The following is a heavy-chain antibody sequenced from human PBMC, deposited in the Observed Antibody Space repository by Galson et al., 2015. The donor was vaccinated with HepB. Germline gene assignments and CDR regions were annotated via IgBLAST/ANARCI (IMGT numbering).Heavy chain of an antibody. V-gene: IGHV4-39*01. CDR3: ARHETRGSVVTSIQLDY. Sequence: TLSLTCIVSGDSITSNNYNWGWIRQPPGKGLEWIGSISNSGSIYYNPSLKSRVTMSVDTSSNQFSLKLTSVTAADTAVFYCARHETRGSVVTSIQLDYWGQGILVTVSS. J-gene: IGHJ4*02. CDR1: GDSITSNNYN. CDR2: ISNSGSI. D-gene: IGHD2-21*02.